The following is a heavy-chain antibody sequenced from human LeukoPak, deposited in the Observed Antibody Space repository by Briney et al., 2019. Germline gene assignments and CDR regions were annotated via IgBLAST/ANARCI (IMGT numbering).Heavy chain of an antibody. Sequence: PSETLSLTCTVSGGSISSYCWSWIRQPAGKGLEWIGRIYTSGSTNYNPSLKSRVTMSVDTSKNQFSLNLSSVTAADTAVYYCARGGSPATGNFDYWGQGTLVTVSS. J-gene: IGHJ4*02. CDR3: ARGGSPATGNFDY. D-gene: IGHD2-15*01. CDR1: GGSISSYC. V-gene: IGHV4-4*07. CDR2: IYTSGST.